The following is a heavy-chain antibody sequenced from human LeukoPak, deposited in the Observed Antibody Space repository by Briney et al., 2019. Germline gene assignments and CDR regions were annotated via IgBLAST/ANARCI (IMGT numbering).Heavy chain of an antibody. V-gene: IGHV4-39*01. D-gene: IGHD3-16*01. CDR1: GGSITTGNSY. Sequence: SETLSLTCTVSGGSITTGNSYWGWIRQPPGKGLEWIRSIYYSGSTYYNPSLKSRVTISVDTSKNQFALKLSSVTAADTAVYYCAHFRGGAFDFWGQGTMVTVSA. CDR3: AHFRGGAFDF. J-gene: IGHJ3*01. CDR2: IYYSGST.